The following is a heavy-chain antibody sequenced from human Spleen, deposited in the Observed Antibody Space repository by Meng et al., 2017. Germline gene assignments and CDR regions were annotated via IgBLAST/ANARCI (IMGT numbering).Heavy chain of an antibody. CDR1: GFSLTPRGAG. V-gene: IGHV2-5*02. Sequence: QITLKESRPTVVKPTQTRTLPCTFSGFSLTPRGAGVGWIRQPPGKALEWLALIYWDDDKRYSPSLKSRLTVTKDTSKNQVVLTMTNVDPVDTATYYCAHWMYDSAYSHNYFDPWGQGTLVTVSS. CDR3: AHWMYDSAYSHNYFDP. J-gene: IGHJ5*02. CDR2: IYWDDDK. D-gene: IGHD3-22*01.